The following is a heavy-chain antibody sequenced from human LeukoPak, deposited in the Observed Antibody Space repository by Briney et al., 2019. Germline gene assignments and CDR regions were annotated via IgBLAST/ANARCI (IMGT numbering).Heavy chain of an antibody. CDR2: MTGPADTT. CDR1: GFNFNNFA. V-gene: IGHV3-23*01. CDR3: AKGAEIDH. Sequence: PGGSLRLSCAASGFNFNNFAMSWVRQAPGKGPEWLSAMTGPADTTYYAESVKGRFIISRDYSKSMVYLQMNSLRVEDTAIYYCAKGAEIDHWGQGTLVTVPS. J-gene: IGHJ4*02.